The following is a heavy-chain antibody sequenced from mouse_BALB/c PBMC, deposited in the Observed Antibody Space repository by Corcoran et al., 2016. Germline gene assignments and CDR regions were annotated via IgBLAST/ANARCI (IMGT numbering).Heavy chain of an antibody. CDR2: IDPENGNT. CDR3: ARGDSSSGYDEG. D-gene: IGHD3-1*01. V-gene: IGHV14-1*02. J-gene: IGHJ4*01. CDR1: GFNIKDYY. Sequence: EVQLQQSGAELVRPGALVKLSCKASGFNIKDYYMHWVKQRPEQGLEWIGWIDPENGNTIYDPKFQGKASITADTSSNTAYLQLSSLTSEDTAVYYCARGDSSSGYDEGWGQGTSVTVSS.